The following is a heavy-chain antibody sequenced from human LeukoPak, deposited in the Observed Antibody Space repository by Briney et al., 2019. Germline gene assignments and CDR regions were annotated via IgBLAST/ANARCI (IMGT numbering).Heavy chain of an antibody. V-gene: IGHV1-2*06. CDR3: ACLYYDSSGYHDLFDY. J-gene: IGHJ4*02. D-gene: IGHD3-22*01. Sequence: ASVKVSCKASGYTFTSYAMHWVRQAPGQRLEWMGRINPNSGGTNYAQKFQGRVTMTRDTSISTAYMELSRLRSDDTAVYYCACLYYDSSGYHDLFDYWGQGTLVTVSS. CDR2: INPNSGGT. CDR1: GYTFTSYA.